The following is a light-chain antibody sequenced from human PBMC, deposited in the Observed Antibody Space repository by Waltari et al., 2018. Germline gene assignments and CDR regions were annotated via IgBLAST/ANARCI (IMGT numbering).Light chain of an antibody. V-gene: IGLV5-45*03. CDR1: SDINVDTSR. CDR2: YRSDSDK. CDR3: MIWHINAVV. J-gene: IGLJ2*01. Sequence: QAVLTQPSSLSASPGTSASLTSTLRSDINVDTSRIYWSQQKPGSPPHSLLRYRSDSDKHQDSRVPRRFSGSKDASANAGILLISGLQSEDEADYYCMIWHINAVVFGGGTTLTVL.